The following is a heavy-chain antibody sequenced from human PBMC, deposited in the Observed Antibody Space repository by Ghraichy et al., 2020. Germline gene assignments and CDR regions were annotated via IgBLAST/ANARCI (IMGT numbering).Heavy chain of an antibody. CDR3: ATGGDSATDCTSTSCFREPHSF. CDR2: IFAGGFP. J-gene: IGHJ4*01. V-gene: IGHV3-53*01. CDR1: GFSVSSTY. D-gene: IGHD2-2*01. Sequence: GGSLRLSCAASGFSVSSTYMVWFRQAPGKGLEWVSAIFAGGFPYYVDSVKGRFLISRDIPQNTVYLDMDSLRSEDTALYYCATGGDSATDCTSTSCFREPHSFWGQKTQVTVSS.